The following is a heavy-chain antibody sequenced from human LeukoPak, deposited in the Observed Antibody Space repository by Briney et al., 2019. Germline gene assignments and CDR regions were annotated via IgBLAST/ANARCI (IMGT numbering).Heavy chain of an antibody. D-gene: IGHD3-16*02. J-gene: IGHJ4*02. CDR2: IKQDGSEK. CDR1: GFTFSSYW. CDR3: ARVATQYVWGSYRSIDY. Sequence: GGSLRLSCAASGFTFSSYWMSWVRQAPGKGLEWVATIKQDGSEKHYVDSVKGRFTISRDNAKNSLYLQMNSLRAEDTAVYYCARVATQYVWGSYRSIDYWGQGTLVTVSS. V-gene: IGHV3-7*01.